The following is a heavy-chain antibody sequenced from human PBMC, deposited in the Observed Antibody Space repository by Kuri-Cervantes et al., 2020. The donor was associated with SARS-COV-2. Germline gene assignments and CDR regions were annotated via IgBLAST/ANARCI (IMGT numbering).Heavy chain of an antibody. D-gene: IGHD2-2*01. J-gene: IGHJ5*02. CDR3: ARHVGCSSTSCDGYNWFDP. CDR1: GGSISSSSYY. CDR2: IYYSGST. V-gene: IGHV4-39*01. Sequence: GSLRLSCTVSGGSISSSSYYWGWIRQPPGEGLEWIGSIYYSGSTYYNPSLKSRVTISVDTSKNQFSLKLSSVTAADTAVYYCARHVGCSSTSCDGYNWFDPWGQGTLVTVSS.